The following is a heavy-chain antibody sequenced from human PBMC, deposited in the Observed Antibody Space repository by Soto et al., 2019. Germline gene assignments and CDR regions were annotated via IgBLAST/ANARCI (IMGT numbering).Heavy chain of an antibody. D-gene: IGHD3-3*01. V-gene: IGHV1-69*12. Sequence: QVQLVQSGAEVKKPGSSVKVSCKASGGTFSSYAISGVRQAPGQGLEWMGGIIPIFGTGNYAQKFQGRVTITADESTSTAYMELSSLRSEDTAVYYCAREEYYDFWSGPRGGFDYWGQGTLVTVSS. CDR3: AREEYYDFWSGPRGGFDY. CDR2: IIPIFGTG. J-gene: IGHJ4*02. CDR1: GGTFSSYA.